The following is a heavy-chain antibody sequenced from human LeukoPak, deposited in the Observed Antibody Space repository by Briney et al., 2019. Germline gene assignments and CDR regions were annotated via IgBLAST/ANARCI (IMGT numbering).Heavy chain of an antibody. J-gene: IGHJ5*02. Sequence: GGSLRLSCAASGFTFSSYAMSWVRQAPGKGLEWVSAISGSGGSTYYADSVKGRFTISRDNSKNTLYLQMNSLRAEDTAVYYCAKAFDVRMTVAWFDPWGQGTLVTVSS. V-gene: IGHV3-23*01. CDR2: ISGSGGST. CDR3: AKAFDVRMTVAWFDP. CDR1: GFTFSSYA. D-gene: IGHD3-16*01.